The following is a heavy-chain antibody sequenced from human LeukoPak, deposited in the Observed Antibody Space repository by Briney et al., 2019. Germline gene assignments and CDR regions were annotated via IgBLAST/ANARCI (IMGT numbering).Heavy chain of an antibody. CDR2: INWNGGST. CDR3: ARSIVVPAAINSYYFDY. Sequence: GSLRLSCAASGFTFDNHGMSWVRQAPGKGLEWVSGINWNGGSTGYADSVKGRFTISRDNAKNSLYLQMNSLRAEDTALYYCARSIVVPAAINSYYFDYWGQGTLVTVSS. CDR1: GFTFDNHG. J-gene: IGHJ4*02. V-gene: IGHV3-20*04. D-gene: IGHD2-2*01.